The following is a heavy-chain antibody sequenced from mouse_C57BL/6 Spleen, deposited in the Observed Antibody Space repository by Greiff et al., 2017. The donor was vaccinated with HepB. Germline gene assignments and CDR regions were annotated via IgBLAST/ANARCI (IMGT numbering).Heavy chain of an antibody. CDR2: IRNKANGYTT. Sequence: EVQVVESGGGLVQPGGSLSLSCAASGFTFTDYYMSWVRQPPGKALEWLGFIRNKANGYTTEYSASVKGRFTISRDNSQSILYLQMNALRAEDSATYYCARYPYFDVWGTGTTVTVSS. J-gene: IGHJ1*03. V-gene: IGHV7-3*01. CDR1: GFTFTDYY. CDR3: ARYPYFDV.